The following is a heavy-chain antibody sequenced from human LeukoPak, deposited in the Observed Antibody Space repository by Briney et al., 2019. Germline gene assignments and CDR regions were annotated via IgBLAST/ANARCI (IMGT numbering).Heavy chain of an antibody. CDR3: ASLAAADRNYYDSSGVDY. Sequence: ASVKVSCTASGGTFSSYAISWVRQAPGQGLEWMGRIIPILGIANYAQKFQGRVTITADKSTSTAYMELSSLRSEDTAVYYCASLAAADRNYYDSSGVDYWGQGTLVTVSS. D-gene: IGHD3-22*01. V-gene: IGHV1-69*04. J-gene: IGHJ4*02. CDR2: IIPILGIA. CDR1: GGTFSSYA.